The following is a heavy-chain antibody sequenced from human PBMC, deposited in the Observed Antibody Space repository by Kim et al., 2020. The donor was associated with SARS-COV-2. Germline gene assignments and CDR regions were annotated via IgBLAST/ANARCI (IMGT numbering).Heavy chain of an antibody. V-gene: IGHV1-18*01. CDR1: GYTFTNYG. J-gene: IGHJ4*02. D-gene: IGHD2-15*01. Sequence: ASVKVSCKASGYTFTNYGISWVRQAPGQRLEYMGWINAHNGNTNFAQKFQGRVTMTTDTSTSTAYMEMRNLTSDDTAVYYCAREGLVDATTPYFDHWGQGPLVTVST. CDR2: INAHNGNT. CDR3: AREGLVDATTPYFDH.